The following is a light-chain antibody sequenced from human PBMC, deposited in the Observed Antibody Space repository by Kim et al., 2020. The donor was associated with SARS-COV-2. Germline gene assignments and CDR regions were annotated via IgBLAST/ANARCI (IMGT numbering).Light chain of an antibody. CDR2: RAS. CDR3: QQFQSYPHS. V-gene: IGKV1-5*03. J-gene: IGKJ2*01. Sequence: DIQMTQSPSTVSGSVGDRVAITCRASHDISNWLVWYQQKPGKAPKLIISRASDLESGVPSRFSGSKSGRQFTLTISGLQPDDVGTYFCQQFQSYPHSSGQGTKLEI. CDR1: HDISNW.